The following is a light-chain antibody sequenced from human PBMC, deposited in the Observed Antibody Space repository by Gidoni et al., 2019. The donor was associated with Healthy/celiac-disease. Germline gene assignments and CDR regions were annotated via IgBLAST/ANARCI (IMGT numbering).Light chain of an antibody. J-gene: IGKJ4*01. Sequence: DIQMTQSPSSLSASVGDRVTITCRASQSISSYLNWYQQKPGKAPKLLMYAASSLQSGATSRFSGSGSGTDFTLTISSLQPEDFATYYCQQSYSTPRTFGGGTKVEIK. CDR1: QSISSY. CDR3: QQSYSTPRT. V-gene: IGKV1-39*01. CDR2: AAS.